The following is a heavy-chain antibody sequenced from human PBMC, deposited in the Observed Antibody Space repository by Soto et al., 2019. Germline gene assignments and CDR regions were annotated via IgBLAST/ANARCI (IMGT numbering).Heavy chain of an antibody. CDR3: AKVRVGDTQYAAFDS. Sequence: DVHLLESGGGLVQPGGSLRLSCVASGFTFSNFAMNWVRQAPGKGLEWVSAISGIGGGTYSADSVKGRFTISRDNSKNTLYLQMNGLRAEDTAVYYCAKVRVGDTQYAAFDSWGQGTLVTVSS. V-gene: IGHV3-23*01. J-gene: IGHJ4*02. CDR2: ISGIGGGT. D-gene: IGHD1-26*01. CDR1: GFTFSNFA.